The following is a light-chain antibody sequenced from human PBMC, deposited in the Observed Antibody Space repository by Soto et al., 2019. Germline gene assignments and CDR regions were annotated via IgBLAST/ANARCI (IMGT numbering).Light chain of an antibody. CDR1: QSVSSD. Sequence: ETVLTQSQGNLSVSPGASAPLSCSPSQSVSSDSAWYQQKPGQATRLLIYYTPTTATGSPARFSGGGSGTEFTLTISRLQSEDSAFYYYQQYNKSPITFGQGTRLEI. CDR2: YTP. CDR3: QQYNKSPIT. V-gene: IGKV3-15*01. J-gene: IGKJ5*01.